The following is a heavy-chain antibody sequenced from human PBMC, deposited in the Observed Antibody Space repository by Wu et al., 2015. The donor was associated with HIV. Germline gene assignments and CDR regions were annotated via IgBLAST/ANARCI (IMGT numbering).Heavy chain of an antibody. J-gene: IGHJ3*01. CDR3: AIGTRGYSAFDV. CDR1: GYTFSSYD. V-gene: IGHV1-8*01. D-gene: IGHD3-22*01. CDR2: MNPNRGDA. Sequence: QVQLGQSGAEVKKPGASVKVSCKASGYTFSSYDINWVRQATGQGLEWMGWMNPNRGDAGYAQKFQGRVSLTRNTSTHTAYMELSTLRSEDTAIYYCAIGTRGYSAFDVW.